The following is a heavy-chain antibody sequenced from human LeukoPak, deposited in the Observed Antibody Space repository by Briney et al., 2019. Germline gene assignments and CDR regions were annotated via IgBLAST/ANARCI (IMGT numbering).Heavy chain of an antibody. V-gene: IGHV3-7*01. D-gene: IGHD4-11*01. J-gene: IGHJ1*01. Sequence: GGSLRLSSAHPGFSLKNGWRSCVRQSPGKGLEWVASIKQDGSDNYYVDSVKGRFTISRDNAKNSQYLQMSSLRAEDTAVYYCARAGRHTVTSIVCDPGLHGAQGTLVTVSS. CDR2: IKQDGSDN. CDR1: GFSLKNGW. CDR3: ARAGRHTVTSIVCDPGLH.